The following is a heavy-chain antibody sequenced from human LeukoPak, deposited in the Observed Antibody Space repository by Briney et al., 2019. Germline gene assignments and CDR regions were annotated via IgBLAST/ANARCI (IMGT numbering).Heavy chain of an antibody. Sequence: SETLSLTCAVYGGSFSGYYWSWIRQPPGKGLEWIGEINHSGSTNYNPSLKSRVTISVDTSKDQFSLKLSSVTAADTAVYYCARGGLSGYSYGYYFDYWGQGTLVTVSS. CDR2: INHSGST. J-gene: IGHJ4*02. V-gene: IGHV4-34*01. CDR1: GGSFSGYY. D-gene: IGHD5-18*01. CDR3: ARGGLSGYSYGYYFDY.